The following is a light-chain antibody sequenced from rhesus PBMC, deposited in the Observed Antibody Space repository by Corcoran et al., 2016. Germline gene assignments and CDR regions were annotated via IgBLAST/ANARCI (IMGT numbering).Light chain of an antibody. V-gene: IGKV1-21*01. CDR2: KAS. CDR1: QGISSW. CDR3: QQYNNAPFP. J-gene: IGKJ3*01. Sequence: DIQMTQSPSSLSASVGDRVTITGRASQGISSWVAWSQQKPGKAPKLLIYKASRLQSGVPSRFSGSGSGTVFTLTLSSLQPEDFATCSCQQYNNAPFPFGPGTKLDIQ.